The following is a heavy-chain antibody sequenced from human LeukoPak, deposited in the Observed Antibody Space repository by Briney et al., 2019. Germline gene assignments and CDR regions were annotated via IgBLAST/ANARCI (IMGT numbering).Heavy chain of an antibody. CDR2: IYYSGST. Sequence: KPSETLSLTCTVSGGSISSYYWSWIRQPPGKGLEWIGYIYYSGSTNYNPSLKSRVTISVDTSKNQFSLKLSSVTAADTAVYYCARGSQYYYDSSGYLDYWGQGTLVTVSS. V-gene: IGHV4-59*01. CDR1: GGSISSYY. D-gene: IGHD3-22*01. J-gene: IGHJ4*02. CDR3: ARGSQYYYDSSGYLDY.